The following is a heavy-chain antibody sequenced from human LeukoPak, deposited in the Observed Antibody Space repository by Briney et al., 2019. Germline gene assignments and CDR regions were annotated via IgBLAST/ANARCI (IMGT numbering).Heavy chain of an antibody. CDR1: GFTFSSYA. J-gene: IGHJ6*02. Sequence: GGSLRLSCAASGFTFSSYAMHWVRQAPGKGLEWVAVISYDGSNKYYADSVKGRFTISRDNSKNTPYLQMNSLRAEDTAVYYCARGAVAGTYYYYGMDVWGQGTTVTVSS. CDR3: ARGAVAGTYYYYGMDV. D-gene: IGHD6-19*01. CDR2: ISYDGSNK. V-gene: IGHV3-30-3*01.